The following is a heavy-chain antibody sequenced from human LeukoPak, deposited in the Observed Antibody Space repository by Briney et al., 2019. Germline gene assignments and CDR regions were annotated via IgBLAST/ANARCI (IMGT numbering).Heavy chain of an antibody. Sequence: GGSLRLSCAASGFTFSSYAMSWVRQAPGKGLEWVSAISGSGGSTYYADSVKGRFTISSDNSKNTLYLQMNSLRAEDTAVYYCAKDPDYVGYYGMDVWGQGTTVTVSS. CDR1: GFTFSSYA. CDR2: ISGSGGST. V-gene: IGHV3-23*01. CDR3: AKDPDYVGYYGMDV. J-gene: IGHJ6*02. D-gene: IGHD4-17*01.